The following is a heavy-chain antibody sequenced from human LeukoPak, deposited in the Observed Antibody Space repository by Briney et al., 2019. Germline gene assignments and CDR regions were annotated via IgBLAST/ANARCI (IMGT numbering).Heavy chain of an antibody. CDR2: ISGSGGRT. CDR1: GFTFSNYA. CDR3: AKGGVTIFGVDHYYYMDV. J-gene: IGHJ6*03. V-gene: IGHV3-23*01. Sequence: GGSLRLSCAASGFTFSNYAINWVRQAPGKGLEWVSGISGSGGRTYYADSVKGRFTISRDNSKNTVYLQMNSLRAEDTAVYYCAKGGVTIFGVDHYYYMDVWGKGTTVTVSS. D-gene: IGHD3-3*01.